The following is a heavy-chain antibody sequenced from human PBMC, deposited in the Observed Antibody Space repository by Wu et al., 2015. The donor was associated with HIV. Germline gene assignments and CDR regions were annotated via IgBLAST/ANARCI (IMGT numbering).Heavy chain of an antibody. Sequence: QVQLVQSGAEVKKPGASVKVSCKASGYTFTNYDISWVRQAPGQGLEWMGWISAYSGNTKYAQKLQGRVTMTTDTSTSSAYMELSSLRSEDTAVYYCAKDRVTDTQYYFDYWAEGTPVTVSS. D-gene: IGHD2-21*02. CDR1: GYTFTNYD. J-gene: IGHJ4*02. CDR2: ISAYSGNT. CDR3: AKDRVTDTQYYFDY. V-gene: IGHV1-18*01.